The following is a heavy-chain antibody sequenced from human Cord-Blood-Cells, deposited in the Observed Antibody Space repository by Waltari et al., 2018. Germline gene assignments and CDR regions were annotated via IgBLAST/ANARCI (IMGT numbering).Heavy chain of an antibody. Sequence: QVQLVQSGAEVKKPGASVKVSCKASGYTFTSYAMHWVRQAPGQRIECMGWINAGNGNTKYSQKFQGRVTRTRDTSGSTAYMELSSLGTEDTAVYYCGRDRTPNTLGYGSGGSCYDYYYGMDVWRKGTTVTVSS. CDR3: GRDRTPNTLGYGSGGSCYDYYYGMDV. J-gene: IGHJ6*04. V-gene: IGHV1-3*01. CDR1: GYTFTSYA. CDR2: INAGNGNT. D-gene: IGHD2-15*01.